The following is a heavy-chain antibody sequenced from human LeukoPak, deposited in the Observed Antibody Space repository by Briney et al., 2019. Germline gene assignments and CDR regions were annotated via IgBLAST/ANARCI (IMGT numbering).Heavy chain of an antibody. J-gene: IGHJ4*02. V-gene: IGHV4-39*07. D-gene: IGHD3-22*01. Sequence: PSETLSLTCTVSGDSVSSSSYYWGWIRQPPEKGLEWIGSIFYSGSSYYNPSLKSRVTISLDTSKNQFSLRLSSVTAADTAVYYCARDYDSSGSIFWGQGFLVTVSS. CDR3: ARDYDSSGSIF. CDR2: IFYSGSS. CDR1: GDSVSSSSYY.